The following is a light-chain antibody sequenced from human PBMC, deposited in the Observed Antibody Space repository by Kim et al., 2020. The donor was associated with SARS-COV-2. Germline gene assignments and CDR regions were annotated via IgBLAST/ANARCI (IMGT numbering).Light chain of an antibody. CDR2: KAS. CDR1: QNIHIW. V-gene: IGKV1-5*03. CDR3: QQYDVHPET. Sequence: ASVGDRVTISCRASQNIHIWVDWFQRRPGKAPRVLMYKASTLESGVPSRFSGRGSGTEFTLTINSLQPDDSATYYCQQYDVHPETFGQGTKVDIK. J-gene: IGKJ1*01.